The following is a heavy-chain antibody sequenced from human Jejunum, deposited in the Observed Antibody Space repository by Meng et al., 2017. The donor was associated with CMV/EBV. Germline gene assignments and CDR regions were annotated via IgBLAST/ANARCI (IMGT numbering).Heavy chain of an antibody. D-gene: IGHD1-26*01. CDR2: IGSYSGYK. Sequence: IFSSYSMVWVRWAPGRGLEWVSSIGSYSGYKYYADSVNGRFTISRDDAQSSLYLQMNSLRAEDTAVYYCTRLPLIPAAIEGAFDYWGQGTLVTVSS. CDR3: TRLPLIPAAIEGAFDY. V-gene: IGHV3-21*06. CDR1: IFSSYS. J-gene: IGHJ4*02.